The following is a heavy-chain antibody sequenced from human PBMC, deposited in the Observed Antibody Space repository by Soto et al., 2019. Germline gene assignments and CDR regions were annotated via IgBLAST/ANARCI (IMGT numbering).Heavy chain of an antibody. CDR1: GGTFSSYA. V-gene: IGHV1-69*12. CDR2: INPIFGTA. J-gene: IGHJ5*02. CDR3: TRPTRAVAGGFDP. D-gene: IGHD6-13*01. Sequence: QVQLVQSGAEVKKPGSSVKVSCKASGGTFSSYAISWVRQAPGQGLEWMGGINPIFGTANYAQKFQGRVSFTAHESKRTSYIEMSRPRSDDTAVYYCTRPTRAVAGGFDPWGQGTLVTVSS.